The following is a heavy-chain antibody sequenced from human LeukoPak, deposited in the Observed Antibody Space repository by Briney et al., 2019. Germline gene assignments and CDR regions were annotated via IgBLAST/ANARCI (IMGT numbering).Heavy chain of an antibody. CDR2: IWYDGTNK. J-gene: IGHJ4*02. CDR1: GFTFSSYG. CDR3: VSFYEAY. V-gene: IGHV3-33*03. Sequence: GGSLRLSCAASGFTFSSYGMHWVRQAPGKGLEWVAVIWYDGTNKYYVDSVKGRFTISKDNAKNTVYLQMNNLRAEDTAVYYCVSFYEAYWGRGTLVTVPS. D-gene: IGHD2/OR15-2a*01.